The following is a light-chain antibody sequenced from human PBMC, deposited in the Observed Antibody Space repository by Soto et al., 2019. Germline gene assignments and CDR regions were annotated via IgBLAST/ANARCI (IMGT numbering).Light chain of an antibody. CDR1: SSDVGGYDF. CDR3: SSYTSTSTYV. CDR2: EVS. J-gene: IGLJ1*01. Sequence: QSALTHPASLSGSPGQSIPISCTGTSSDVGGYDFVSWYQHHPGKAPKLIIYEVSHRPSGVSNRFSGSKSGNTASLTISGLQAEDEADYYCSSYTSTSTYVFGTGTKVTVL. V-gene: IGLV2-14*01.